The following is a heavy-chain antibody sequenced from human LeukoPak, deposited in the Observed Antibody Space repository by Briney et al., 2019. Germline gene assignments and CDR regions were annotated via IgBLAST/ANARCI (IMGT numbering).Heavy chain of an antibody. D-gene: IGHD3-10*01. CDR1: GGSFSGYY. CDR3: ARAMAIYYYHGMDV. J-gene: IGHJ6*02. Sequence: SETLSLTCAVYGGSFSGYYWSWIRQPPVKGLEWIGEINHSGSTNYNPSLKSRVTISVDTSKNQFSLKLSSVTAADTAVYYCARAMAIYYYHGMDVWGQGTTVTVSS. V-gene: IGHV4-34*01. CDR2: INHSGST.